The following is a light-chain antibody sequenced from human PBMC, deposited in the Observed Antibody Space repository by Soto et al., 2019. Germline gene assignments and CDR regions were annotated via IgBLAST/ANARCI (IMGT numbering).Light chain of an antibody. V-gene: IGKV1-5*03. J-gene: IGKJ1*01. CDR1: ESISSW. CDR2: KAS. CDR3: QQYNIYPCT. Sequence: GDRVIITCRASESISSWLAWYQQKPRKAPKLLIYKASTLASGVPSRFSGSGSGTEITPTITSLQPDDFATYYCQQYNIYPCTFGQGT.